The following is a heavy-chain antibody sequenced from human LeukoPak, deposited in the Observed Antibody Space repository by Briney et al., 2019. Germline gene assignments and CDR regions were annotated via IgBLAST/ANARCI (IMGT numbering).Heavy chain of an antibody. V-gene: IGHV3-23*01. J-gene: IGHJ4*02. D-gene: IGHD6-13*01. CDR2: ISGSGGST. CDR1: GFTFSSYA. Sequence: GGSLRLSCAASGFTFSSYAMSWVRQAPGKGLEWVSAISGSGGSTYYADSVKGRFTISRDNSKNTLYLQMNSLRAEDTAVYYCARVSRAAAGRMPDYWGQGTLVTVSS. CDR3: ARVSRAAAGRMPDY.